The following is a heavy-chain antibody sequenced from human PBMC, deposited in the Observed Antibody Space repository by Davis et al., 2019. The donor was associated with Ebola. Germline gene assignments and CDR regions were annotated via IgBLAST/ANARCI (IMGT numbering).Heavy chain of an antibody. CDR3: ARRGVPAARGYYYYYMDV. D-gene: IGHD2-2*01. V-gene: IGHV5-10-1*01. CDR2: IDPSDSYT. CDR1: GYSFTSYW. Sequence: GESLKISCKGSGYSFTSYWISWVRQMPGKGLEWMGRIDPSDSYTNYSPSFQGHVTISADKSISTAYLQWSSLKASDTAMYYCARRGVPAARGYYYYYMDVWGKGTTVTVSS. J-gene: IGHJ6*03.